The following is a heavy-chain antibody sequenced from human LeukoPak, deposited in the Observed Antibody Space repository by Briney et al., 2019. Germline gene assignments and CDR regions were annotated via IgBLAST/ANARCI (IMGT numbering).Heavy chain of an antibody. J-gene: IGHJ3*02. CDR2: IYPGDSDT. CDR3: TRLQAIAGTIGAFEI. Sequence: GESLKISCKGSGYSFTSYWIGWVRQMPGKGLEWMGIIYPGDSDTRYSPSFQGQVTISADKSISTAYLQWSSLKASDTAIYYCTRLQAIAGTIGAFEIWGQGTMVTVSS. D-gene: IGHD1/OR15-1a*01. CDR1: GYSFTSYW. V-gene: IGHV5-51*01.